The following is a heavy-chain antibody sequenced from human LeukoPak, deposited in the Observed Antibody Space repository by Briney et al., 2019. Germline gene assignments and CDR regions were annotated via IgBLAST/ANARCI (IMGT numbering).Heavy chain of an antibody. V-gene: IGHV3-30*02. D-gene: IGHD3-10*01. Sequence: GGSLRLSCAASGFTFSSYCMHWVRQAPGKGLEWVAFIRFDGTNEYYADSVKGRFTISRDNAKNTLYLQMNSLRAEDTAVYYCARPLWFGESYYMDVWGKGTTVTVSS. CDR2: IRFDGTNE. J-gene: IGHJ6*03. CDR1: GFTFSSYC. CDR3: ARPLWFGESYYMDV.